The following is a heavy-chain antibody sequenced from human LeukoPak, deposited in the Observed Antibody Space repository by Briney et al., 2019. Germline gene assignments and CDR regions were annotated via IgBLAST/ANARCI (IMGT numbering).Heavy chain of an antibody. D-gene: IGHD1-7*01. CDR2: IIPIFGTA. CDR1: GGTFSSYA. Sequence: ASVKVSCKASGGTFSSYAISWVRQAPGQGLEWMGGIIPIFGTANYAQKFQGRVTITADESTSTAYMELSSLRSEDTAVYYCARAVLGELELHHYFDYWGQGTLVTVSS. V-gene: IGHV1-69*13. J-gene: IGHJ4*02. CDR3: ARAVLGELELHHYFDY.